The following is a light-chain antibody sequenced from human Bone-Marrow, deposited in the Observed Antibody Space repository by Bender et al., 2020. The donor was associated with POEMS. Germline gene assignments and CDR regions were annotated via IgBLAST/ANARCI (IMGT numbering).Light chain of an antibody. J-gene: IGLJ1*01. CDR2: EGT. Sequence: QSALAQPASVSGSPGQSITISCSGANSVLGTYGLVSWYQQHPGKAPKLIIYEGTERPSGVSIRFSGSTSGNTASLTISGLQAEDEADYYCCSYDGVGVFGTGTRVTVL. CDR3: CSYDGVGV. V-gene: IGLV2-23*01. CDR1: NSVLGTYGL.